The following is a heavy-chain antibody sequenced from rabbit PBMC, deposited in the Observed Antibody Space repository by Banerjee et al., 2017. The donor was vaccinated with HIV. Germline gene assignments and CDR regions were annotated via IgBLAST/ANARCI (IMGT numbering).Heavy chain of an antibody. CDR1: GFDFRSYY. D-gene: IGHD1-1*01. CDR2: IYAGKGST. J-gene: IGHJ2*01. Sequence: QLKETGGGLVQPGGSLTLSCKASGFDFRSYYMSWVRQAPGKGLEWIGIIYAGKGSTDYASWVNGRFTISSDNAQNTVDLQMNSLTAADTATYFCARTDNIHVGSSGYIPDTFDPWGPGTLVTVS. CDR3: ARTDNIHVGSSGYIPDTFDP. V-gene: IGHV1S7*01.